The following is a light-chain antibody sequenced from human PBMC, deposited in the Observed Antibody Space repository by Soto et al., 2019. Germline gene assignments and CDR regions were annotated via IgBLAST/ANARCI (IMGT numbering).Light chain of an antibody. CDR1: QNINSW. CDR3: QQYNSYST. CDR2: NAS. V-gene: IGKV1-5*03. Sequence: IEMTQSPSTLSASLGDRAPITCRASQNINSWFAWYQQKPGKAPNLLIYNASSLESGVPSRLSGSGSGTEFTLTISSLHPDDSPTYYCQQYNSYSTFGQGTKVDIK. J-gene: IGKJ1*01.